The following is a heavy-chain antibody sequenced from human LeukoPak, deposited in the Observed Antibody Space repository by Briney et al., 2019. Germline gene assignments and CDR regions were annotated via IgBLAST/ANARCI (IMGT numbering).Heavy chain of an antibody. V-gene: IGHV3-23*01. D-gene: IGHD5-18*01. Sequence: GGSLRLSCAGSGFTFSSYPMSWVPQAPGKGLVGVSVIRGSGGSTYYADSVKGRFTISRDNSKSTMYLQINSLRVEDRAVYYCAIASGYTCGYSFDYWGQGTLVTVSS. CDR3: AIASGYTCGYSFDY. J-gene: IGHJ4*02. CDR2: IRGSGGST. CDR1: GFTFSSYP.